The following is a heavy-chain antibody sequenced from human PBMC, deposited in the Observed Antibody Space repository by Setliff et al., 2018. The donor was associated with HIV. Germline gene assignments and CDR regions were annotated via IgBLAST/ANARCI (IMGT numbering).Heavy chain of an antibody. CDR3: AKEDRILFY. V-gene: IGHV3-23*01. D-gene: IGHD2-15*01. CDR1: GFTFSSYA. J-gene: IGHJ4*02. Sequence: PGGSLRLSCAASGFTFSSYAMSWVRQAPGKGLEWVSGISGSGYGTFYAGSVKGRFTISRDNSKSTLYLQMNGLRAEDTAVYYCAKEDRILFYWGQGTLVTVSS. CDR2: ISGSGYGT.